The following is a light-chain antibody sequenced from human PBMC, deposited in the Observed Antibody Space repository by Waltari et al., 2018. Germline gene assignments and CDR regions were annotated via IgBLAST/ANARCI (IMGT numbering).Light chain of an antibody. CDR1: ESVSGA. J-gene: IGKJ1*01. V-gene: IGKV3-20*01. CDR2: GAS. Sequence: EIVLTQSPGTLSLSVGDRATVSCRASESVSGALAWYQQKPGQAPRLLIYGASTRATGIPDRFSGSGSGTDFSLTISRLEPDDFAVYYCQHYLRLPVTFGQGTTVEI. CDR3: QHYLRLPVT.